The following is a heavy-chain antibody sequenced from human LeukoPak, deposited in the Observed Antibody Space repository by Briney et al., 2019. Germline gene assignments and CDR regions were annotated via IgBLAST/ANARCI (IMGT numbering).Heavy chain of an antibody. CDR3: ARGYYDILTGYYDLARFDY. V-gene: IGHV4-61*08. J-gene: IGHJ4*02. CDR1: GSSINSADY. Sequence: SETLSLTCSVSGSSINSADYWSWIRQPPGKGLEWIGYIYYSGSTNYNPSLKSRVTISVDTSKNQFSLKLSSVTAADTAVYYCARGYYDILTGYYDLARFDYWGQGTLVTVSS. CDR2: IYYSGST. D-gene: IGHD3-9*01.